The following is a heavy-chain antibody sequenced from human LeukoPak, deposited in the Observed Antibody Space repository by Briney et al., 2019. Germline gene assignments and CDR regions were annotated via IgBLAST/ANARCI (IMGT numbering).Heavy chain of an antibody. CDR2: IYNDGKT. D-gene: IGHD3-22*01. CDR1: GFTVTNTY. CDR3: ASGYDSSGLEG. J-gene: IGHJ4*02. V-gene: IGHV3-66*01. Sequence: GGSLRLSCAASGFTVTNTYMSWVRQAPGKGLEWVSIIYNDGKTYFADSVKGRFTISRDSSKNTLYLQMNSLRAEDTAVYYCASGYDSSGLEGWGQGTLVTVSS.